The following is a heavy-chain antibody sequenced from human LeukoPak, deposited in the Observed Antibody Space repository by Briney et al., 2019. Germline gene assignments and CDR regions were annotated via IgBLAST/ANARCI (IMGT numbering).Heavy chain of an antibody. Sequence: ASVKVACKASGYTFTSYGISWVRQAPGQGLEWMRWISAYNGNTNYAQKLQGRVTMTTDTSTSTAYMELRSLRSDDTAVYYCATLMTTVTMRWFDPWGQGTLVTVSS. CDR3: ATLMTTVTMRWFDP. CDR2: ISAYNGNT. D-gene: IGHD4-17*01. V-gene: IGHV1-18*01. J-gene: IGHJ5*02. CDR1: GYTFTSYG.